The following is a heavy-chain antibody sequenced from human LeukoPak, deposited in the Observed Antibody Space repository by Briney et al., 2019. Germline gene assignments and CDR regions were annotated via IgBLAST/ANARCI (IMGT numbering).Heavy chain of an antibody. CDR1: GYTFTSYA. CDR2: INPNSGGT. J-gene: IGHJ6*02. D-gene: IGHD6-13*01. CDR3: ARGSSTWSYGMDV. Sequence: ASVKVSCKASGYTFTSYAMNWVRQAPGQGLEWMGWINPNSGGTNYAQKFQGWVTMTRDTSISTDYMEVSRLKSDDTAVYYCARGSSTWSYGMDVWGQGTTVIVSS. V-gene: IGHV1-2*04.